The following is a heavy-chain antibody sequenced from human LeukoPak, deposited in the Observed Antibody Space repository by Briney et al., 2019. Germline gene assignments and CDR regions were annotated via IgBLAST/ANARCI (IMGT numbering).Heavy chain of an antibody. J-gene: IGHJ4*02. CDR1: GGSISNYC. D-gene: IGHD5-18*01. CDR3: ARDQGSYGLDY. Sequence: KSSETLSLTCTVSGGSISNYCWSWVRQPPGKGLEWIGYIYYTGSTNYNPSLKSRLTLSVDASKNEFSLKLSSVTAADTAVYYCARDQGSYGLDYWGQGTLVTVSS. V-gene: IGHV4-59*01. CDR2: IYYTGST.